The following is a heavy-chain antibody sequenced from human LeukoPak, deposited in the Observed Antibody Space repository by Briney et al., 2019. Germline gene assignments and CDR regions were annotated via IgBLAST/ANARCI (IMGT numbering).Heavy chain of an antibody. V-gene: IGHV3-33*01. D-gene: IGHD1-26*01. Sequence: QPGRSLRLSCAASGFTFSSYGMHWVRQAPGKGLEWVAVIWYDGSNKYYADSVKGRFTISRDNSKNTLYLQMNSLRAEDTAAYYCAREHSGSYSYYFDYWGQGTLVTVSS. J-gene: IGHJ4*02. CDR1: GFTFSSYG. CDR2: IWYDGSNK. CDR3: AREHSGSYSYYFDY.